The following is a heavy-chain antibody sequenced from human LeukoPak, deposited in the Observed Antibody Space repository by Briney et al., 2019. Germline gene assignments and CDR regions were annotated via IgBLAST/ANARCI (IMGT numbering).Heavy chain of an antibody. CDR2: IYHSGST. Sequence: SETLSLTCAASGGSISSSNWWSWVRQPPGKGLEWIGEIYHSGSTNYNPSLKSRVTISVDKSKNQFSLKLSSVTAADTAVYYCARGVPAAIEYFDYWGQGTLVTVSS. D-gene: IGHD2-2*02. CDR1: GGSISSSNW. V-gene: IGHV4-4*02. J-gene: IGHJ4*02. CDR3: ARGVPAAIEYFDY.